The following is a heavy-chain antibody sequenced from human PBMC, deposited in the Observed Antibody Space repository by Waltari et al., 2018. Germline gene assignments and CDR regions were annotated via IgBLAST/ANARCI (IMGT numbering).Heavy chain of an antibody. Sequence: QLQLQESGPELVKPSGTLSLTCAVSGDSMSNTDCWSWVRQPPGKGLEWMGQVRGDWKTHYNPSFASRVTISLDTYNKQFSLKVTSATAADTAVYYCARDRGRGLYLDSWGPGILVTVSP. CDR1: GDSMSNTDC. CDR3: ARDRGRGLYLDS. D-gene: IGHD2-15*01. V-gene: IGHV4-4*02. J-gene: IGHJ4*02. CDR2: VRGDWKT.